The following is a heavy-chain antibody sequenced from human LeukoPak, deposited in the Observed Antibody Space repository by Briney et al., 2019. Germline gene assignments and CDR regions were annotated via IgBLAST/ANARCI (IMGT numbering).Heavy chain of an antibody. D-gene: IGHD3-3*01. CDR1: GGTFSSYA. CDR3: ARDRSSNLTKKYDFWSGYYRGYYYYYMDV. CDR2: IIPIFGTA. J-gene: IGHJ6*03. V-gene: IGHV1-69*05. Sequence: SVKVSCKASGGTFSSYAISWVRQAPGQGLEWMGGIIPIFGTANYAQKFQGRVTITTDESTGTAYMELSSLRSEDTAVYYCARDRSSNLTKKYDFWSGYYRGYYYYYMDVWGKGTTVTVSS.